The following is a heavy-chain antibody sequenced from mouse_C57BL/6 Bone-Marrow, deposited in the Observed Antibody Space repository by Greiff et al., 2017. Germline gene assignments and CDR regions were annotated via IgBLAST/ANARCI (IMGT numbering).Heavy chain of an antibody. CDR3: TTGGYDDY. Sequence: EVQLQQSGAELVRPGASVKLSCTASGFNIKDDYMHWVKQRPEQGLEWIGWIDPANGDTEYASKFQGKATITADTSSNTAYLQLSSLTSEDTAVYYCTTGGYDDYWGQGTTLTVSS. D-gene: IGHD2-2*01. CDR1: GFNIKDDY. CDR2: IDPANGDT. J-gene: IGHJ2*01. V-gene: IGHV14-4*01.